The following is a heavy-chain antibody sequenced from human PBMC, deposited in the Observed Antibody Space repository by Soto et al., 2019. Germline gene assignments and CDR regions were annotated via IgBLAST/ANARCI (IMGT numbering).Heavy chain of an antibody. D-gene: IGHD3-22*01. CDR1: GFTFSSYA. Sequence: EVQLLESGGGLVQPGGSLRLSCAASGFTFSSYAMSWVRQAPGKGLEWVSAISGSGGSTYYADSVKGRFTISRDNSKNTLYLQMNSLRAEDTAVYYFAKGGPYYYDSRGYYAYWGQGTLVTVSS. CDR3: AKGGPYYYDSRGYYAY. J-gene: IGHJ4*02. V-gene: IGHV3-23*01. CDR2: ISGSGGST.